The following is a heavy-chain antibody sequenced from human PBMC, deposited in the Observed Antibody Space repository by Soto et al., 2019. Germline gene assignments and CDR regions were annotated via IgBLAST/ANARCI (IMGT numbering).Heavy chain of an antibody. D-gene: IGHD5-12*01. J-gene: IGHJ6*03. Sequence: ASVKVSCKASGYTFTSYDINWARQATGQGLEWMGWMNPNSGNTGYAQKFQGIVTMTRNTSISTAYMELSSLRSEDTAVYYCARGVTTIDYYYYYMDVWGKGTTVTVSS. CDR3: ARGVTTIDYYYYYMDV. CDR2: MNPNSGNT. CDR1: GYTFTSYD. V-gene: IGHV1-8*01.